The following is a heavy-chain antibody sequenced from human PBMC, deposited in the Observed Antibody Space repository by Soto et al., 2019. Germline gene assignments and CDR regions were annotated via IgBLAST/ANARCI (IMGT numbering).Heavy chain of an antibody. D-gene: IGHD3-9*01. CDR2: INAGNGNT. V-gene: IGHV1-3*01. CDR3: ARASGLTGYFTFDY. CDR1: GYTFTSYA. Sequence: ASVKVSCKASGYTFTSYAMHWVRQAPGQRLEWMGWINAGNGNTKYSQEFQGRVTITRDTSASTAYMELSSLRSEDTAVYYCARASGLTGYFTFDYWGQGTLVTVSS. J-gene: IGHJ4*02.